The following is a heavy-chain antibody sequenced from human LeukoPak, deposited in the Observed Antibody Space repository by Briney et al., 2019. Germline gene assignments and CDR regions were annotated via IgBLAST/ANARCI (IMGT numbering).Heavy chain of an antibody. V-gene: IGHV3-7*01. CDR3: ARGGVYSSSAPDY. Sequence: GGSLRLSCAASGFTFSSYWMSWVRQAPGKGLEWVANIKQDGSEKYYVDSVRGRFTISRDNAKNTLYLQMNSLRAEDTAVYYCARGGVYSSSAPDYWGQGTLVTVSS. J-gene: IGHJ4*02. CDR2: IKQDGSEK. CDR1: GFTFSSYW. D-gene: IGHD6-6*01.